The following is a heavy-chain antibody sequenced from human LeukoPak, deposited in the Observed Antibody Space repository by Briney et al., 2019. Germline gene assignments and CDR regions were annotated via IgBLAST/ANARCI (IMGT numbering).Heavy chain of an antibody. J-gene: IGHJ1*01. CDR1: GGSISSGNQY. Sequence: SETLSLTCTVSGGSISSGNQYWGWIRQPPGKGLEWIGSMYHSGSTYYNPSLKSQFTISVDTSKNQFSLKLISVTAADTAVYYCARDYGESSGGGFQHWGQGTLVTVSS. CDR3: ARDYGESSGGGFQH. D-gene: IGHD6-19*01. CDR2: MYHSGST. V-gene: IGHV4-39*02.